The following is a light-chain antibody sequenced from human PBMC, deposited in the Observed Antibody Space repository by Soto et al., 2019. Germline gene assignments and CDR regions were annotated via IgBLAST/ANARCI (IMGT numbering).Light chain of an antibody. CDR2: ANT. V-gene: IGLV1-40*01. CDR1: SSNIGAGYD. CDR3: QSYDTSLSARV. Sequence: QSVLTQPPSVSGAPGQRVTISCTGASSNIGAGYDVHWYQQSPGTGPKLLIYANTNRPSGVPDRFSGSKSDTSASLAITGLQAEDEADYYCQSYDTSLSARVFGGGTKLTVL. J-gene: IGLJ3*02.